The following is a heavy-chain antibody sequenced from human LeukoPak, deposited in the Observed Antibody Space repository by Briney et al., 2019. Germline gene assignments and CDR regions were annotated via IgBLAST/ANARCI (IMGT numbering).Heavy chain of an antibody. CDR1: GFTFSSYH. Sequence: PGGSLRLSCAASGFTFSSYHMNWVRQAPGKGLEWVSFISSGSSTKYYADSVKGRFTISRDNAKNSLYLQMNSLRDEDTAVYYCARDLLTGFYLYTMDVWGQGTTVTVSS. V-gene: IGHV3-48*02. CDR3: ARDLLTGFYLYTMDV. CDR2: ISSGSSTK. D-gene: IGHD3-9*01. J-gene: IGHJ6*02.